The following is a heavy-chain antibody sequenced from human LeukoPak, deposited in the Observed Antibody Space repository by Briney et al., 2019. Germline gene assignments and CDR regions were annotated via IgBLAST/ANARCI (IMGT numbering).Heavy chain of an antibody. J-gene: IGHJ4*02. CDR2: IWYDGSNK. Sequence: GGSLRLSCAASGFTFSSYWMHWVRQAPGKGLEWVAVIWYDGSNKFYADSVKGRFTISRDNAKNTLYLQMDSLRAEDTAVYYCATYRGDLKAIGSWGQGTLVTVSS. V-gene: IGHV3-33*08. D-gene: IGHD4-17*01. CDR3: ATYRGDLKAIGS. CDR1: GFTFSSYW.